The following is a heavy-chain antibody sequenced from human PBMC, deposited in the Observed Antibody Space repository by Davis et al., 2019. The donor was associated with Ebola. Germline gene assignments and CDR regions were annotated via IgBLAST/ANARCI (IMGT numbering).Heavy chain of an antibody. Sequence: ASVKVSCKASGYSFTAFYMHWVRQAPGQGLEWMGTIDPSGRFTSYAQKFQGRVTMTRDTSTRTVYMQLSSLISEDTAIYFCATETPMTRYFDSWGQGTLVTVSS. CDR3: ATETPMTRYFDS. V-gene: IGHV1-46*01. J-gene: IGHJ4*02. CDR1: GYSFTAFY. D-gene: IGHD5-18*01. CDR2: IDPSGRFT.